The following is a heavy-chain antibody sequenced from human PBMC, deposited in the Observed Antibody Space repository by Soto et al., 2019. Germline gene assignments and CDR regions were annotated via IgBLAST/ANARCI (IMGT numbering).Heavy chain of an antibody. Sequence: QVQLVQSGAEVKKPGASVKVSCKASGYTFTSYGISWVRQAPGQGLEWMGWISAYNGNTNYAQKLQGRVTMTTDTSTSNAYMELRSLRSDGPDVDYCARVYNYRRVDIVATIGDYFDYWGQGTLVTVSS. V-gene: IGHV1-18*01. CDR2: ISAYNGNT. J-gene: IGHJ4*02. D-gene: IGHD5-12*01. CDR1: GYTFTSYG. CDR3: ARVYNYRRVDIVATIGDYFDY.